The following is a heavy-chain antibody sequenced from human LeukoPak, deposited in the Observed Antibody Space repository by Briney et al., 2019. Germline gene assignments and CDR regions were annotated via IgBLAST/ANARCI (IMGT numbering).Heavy chain of an antibody. CDR2: INPNSGGT. V-gene: IGHV1-2*02. CDR1: GYTFTGYY. D-gene: IGHD3-10*01. Sequence: ASVKVSCKASGYTFTGYYMHGVRQAPGQGLEWMGWINPNSGGTNYAQKFQGRVTMTRDTSISTAYMELSRLRSDDTAVYYCARAKGSGSYYTWFDPWGQGTLVTVSS. J-gene: IGHJ5*02. CDR3: ARAKGSGSYYTWFDP.